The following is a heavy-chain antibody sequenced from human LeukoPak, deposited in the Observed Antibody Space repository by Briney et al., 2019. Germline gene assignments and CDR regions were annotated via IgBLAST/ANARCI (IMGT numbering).Heavy chain of an antibody. V-gene: IGHV1-2*02. Sequence: ASVKVSCKASGYTFTGYYMHWVRQAPGQGLERMGWINPNSGGTNYAQKFQGRVTMTRDTSISTAYMELSRLRSDDTAVYYCARVRGITGTNFWFDPWGQGTLVTVSS. CDR3: ARVRGITGTNFWFDP. D-gene: IGHD1-7*01. CDR1: GYTFTGYY. J-gene: IGHJ5*02. CDR2: INPNSGGT.